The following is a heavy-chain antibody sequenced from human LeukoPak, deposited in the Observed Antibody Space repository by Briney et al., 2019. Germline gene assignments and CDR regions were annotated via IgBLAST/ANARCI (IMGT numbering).Heavy chain of an antibody. CDR1: GYSISSGYY. J-gene: IGHJ3*01. D-gene: IGHD3-10*01. CDR3: AKPSNYYGSATDAFDF. Sequence: PSETLSLTCTVSGYSISSGYYWGWIRQPPGQGLEWIGTIYHSGSIYYNPSLKSRVTISVDTPKNQFSLKLNSVTAADTAVYYCAKPSNYYGSATDAFDFWGQGTMVTVSS. V-gene: IGHV4-38-2*02. CDR2: IYHSGSI.